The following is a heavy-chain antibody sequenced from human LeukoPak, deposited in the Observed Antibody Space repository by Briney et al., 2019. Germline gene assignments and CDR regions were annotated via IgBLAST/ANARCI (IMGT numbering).Heavy chain of an antibody. CDR1: GYTFTSYA. D-gene: IGHD4-17*01. J-gene: IGHJ4*02. CDR3: ARARYGDYVFDY. Sequence: ASVKVSCKASGYTFTSYAMHWVRQAPGQRLEWMGWSNAGNGNTKYSQEFQGRVTITRDTSASTAYMELSSLRSEDMAVYYCARARYGDYVFDYWGQGTLVTVSS. V-gene: IGHV1-3*02. CDR2: SNAGNGNT.